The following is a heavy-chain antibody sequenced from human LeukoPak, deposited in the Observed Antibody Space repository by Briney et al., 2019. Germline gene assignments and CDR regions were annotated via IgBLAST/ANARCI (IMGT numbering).Heavy chain of an antibody. Sequence: PGGSLRLSCAASGFTFSSYAMSWVRQAPGKGLEWVSAISGSGGSTYYADSVKGRFTISRDNSKNTLYLQMNSLRAEDTAVYYCARGTPLTIFGVAAIRAFDIWGQGTMVTVSS. J-gene: IGHJ3*02. V-gene: IGHV3-23*01. CDR1: GFTFSSYA. D-gene: IGHD3-3*01. CDR2: ISGSGGST. CDR3: ARGTPLTIFGVAAIRAFDI.